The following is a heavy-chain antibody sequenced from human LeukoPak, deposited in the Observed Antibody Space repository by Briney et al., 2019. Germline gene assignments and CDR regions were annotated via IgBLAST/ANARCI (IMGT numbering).Heavy chain of an antibody. Sequence: ASVKVSCKTSGYTFTNYGINWVRQAPGQGLEWMGRISAYNGNTNYAQRFQGRVTMTTDTSTSTAYMDLRSLRSDDTAVYYCARDPRTEDGYNLRGFDYWGQGTLVTVSS. CDR1: GYTFTNYG. V-gene: IGHV1-18*01. CDR3: ARDPRTEDGYNLRGFDY. J-gene: IGHJ4*02. D-gene: IGHD5-24*01. CDR2: ISAYNGNT.